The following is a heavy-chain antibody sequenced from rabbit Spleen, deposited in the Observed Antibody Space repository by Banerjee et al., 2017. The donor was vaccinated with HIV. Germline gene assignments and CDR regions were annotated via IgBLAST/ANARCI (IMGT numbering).Heavy chain of an antibody. CDR2: IDTGSSGFT. CDR3: ARDAGTSFSTYGMDL. D-gene: IGHD8-1*01. CDR1: GVAFSSSSY. J-gene: IGHJ6*01. V-gene: IGHV1S40*01. Sequence: QSLEEYGGELVKPGASLTITCTASGVAFSSSSYMCWVRQDPGKGLEWIACIDTGSSGFTYFATWAKGRFTCSKTSSTTVTLHMTSLTAADTATYFCARDAGTSFSTYGMDLWGPGTLVTVS.